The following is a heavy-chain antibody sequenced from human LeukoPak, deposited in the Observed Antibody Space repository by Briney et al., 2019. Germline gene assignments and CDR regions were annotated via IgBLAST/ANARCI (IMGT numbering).Heavy chain of an antibody. CDR2: IKQDGSKK. J-gene: IGHJ4*02. CDR1: EFTLSSYW. Sequence: GGSLRLSCAASEFTLSSYWMSWVRQAPGKGLEWVANIKQDGSKKYCVDSVKGRFTISRDNAKNSLYLQMNSLRAEDTAVYYCASGLGWLVDNWGQGTLVTVSS. V-gene: IGHV3-7*01. D-gene: IGHD6-19*01. CDR3: ASGLGWLVDN.